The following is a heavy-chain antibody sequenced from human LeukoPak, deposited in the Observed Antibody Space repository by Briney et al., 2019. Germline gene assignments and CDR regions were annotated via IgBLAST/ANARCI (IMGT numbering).Heavy chain of an antibody. Sequence: ASVKVSCKASGYTFTGYYMHWVRQALGQGLEWMGWINPNSGGTNYAQKFQGRVTMTRDTSTSTVYMELSSLRSEDTAVYYCASTLRLTAAAGNFDYWGQGTLVTVSS. CDR2: INPNSGGT. V-gene: IGHV1-2*02. CDR1: GYTFTGYY. D-gene: IGHD6-13*01. J-gene: IGHJ4*02. CDR3: ASTLRLTAAAGNFDY.